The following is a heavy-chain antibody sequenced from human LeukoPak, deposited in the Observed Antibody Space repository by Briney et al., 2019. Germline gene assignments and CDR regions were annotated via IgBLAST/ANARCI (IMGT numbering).Heavy chain of an antibody. CDR1: GFTFSSYA. Sequence: GGSLRLSCAASGFTFSSYAMSWVRQAPGKGLEWVSAISGSGGSTYYADSVKGRFTISKDNSKNTLYLQMNSLRAEDTAVYYCAKTRIAVAGPYYFDYWGQGTLVTVSS. V-gene: IGHV3-23*01. CDR3: AKTRIAVAGPYYFDY. J-gene: IGHJ4*02. CDR2: ISGSGGST. D-gene: IGHD6-19*01.